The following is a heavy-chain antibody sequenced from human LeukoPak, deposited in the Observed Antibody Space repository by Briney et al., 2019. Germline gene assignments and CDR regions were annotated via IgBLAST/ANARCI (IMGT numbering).Heavy chain of an antibody. CDR3: ARDFGGYCSSSICYLGYLDY. CDR2: IISSGSYI. Sequence: GGSLRLSCAASGFTFSSYTINWVRQAPGKGLEWVSSIISSGSYIYYADSVKGRFTISRDSAKNSLYLQMNSLRAEDTAVYYCARDFGGYCSSSICYLGYLDYWGQGTLVTVSS. V-gene: IGHV3-21*03. D-gene: IGHD2-2*01. J-gene: IGHJ4*02. CDR1: GFTFSSYT.